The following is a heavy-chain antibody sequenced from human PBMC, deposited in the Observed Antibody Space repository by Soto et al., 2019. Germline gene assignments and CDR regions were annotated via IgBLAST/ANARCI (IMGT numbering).Heavy chain of an antibody. D-gene: IGHD3-10*01. CDR1: GGSISSYY. CDR2: IYYSGST. V-gene: IGHV4-59*01. J-gene: IGHJ6*04. CDR3: GRERVPFTSGVADNGMDV. Sequence: SETLSLTCTVSGGSISSYYWSWIRQPPGKGLEWIGYIYYSGSTNYNPSLKSRVTISVDTSKNQFSLKLSSVTAADTAVFYCGRERVPFTSGVADNGMDVWGKGTTVTVSS.